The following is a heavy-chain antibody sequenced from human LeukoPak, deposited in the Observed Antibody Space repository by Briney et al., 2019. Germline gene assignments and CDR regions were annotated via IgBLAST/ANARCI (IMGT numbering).Heavy chain of an antibody. D-gene: IGHD5-18*01. CDR1: GFTFDDYA. CDR2: ISWNSGSI. CDR3: AKDMWRNTAMVGYFDY. J-gene: IGHJ4*02. Sequence: GRSLRLSCAASGFTFDDYAMHWVRQAPGKGLEWVSGISWNSGSIGYADSVKGRFTISRDNAKNSLYLQMNSLRAEDTALYYCAKDMWRNTAMVGYFDYWGQGTLVTVSS. V-gene: IGHV3-9*01.